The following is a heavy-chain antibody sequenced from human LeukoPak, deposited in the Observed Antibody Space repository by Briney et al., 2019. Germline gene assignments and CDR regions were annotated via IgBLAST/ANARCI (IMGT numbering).Heavy chain of an antibody. CDR3: ARDLYSSSWYGSRNYMDV. V-gene: IGHV3-30*04. CDR2: ISYDGSNK. Sequence: GGSLRLSCAASGFTFSSYAMHWVRQAPGKGLEWVAVISYDGSNKYYADSVKGRFTISRDNSKNTLYLQMNSLRAEDTAVYYCARDLYSSSWYGSRNYMDVCGKGTTVTVSS. J-gene: IGHJ6*03. CDR1: GFTFSSYA. D-gene: IGHD6-13*01.